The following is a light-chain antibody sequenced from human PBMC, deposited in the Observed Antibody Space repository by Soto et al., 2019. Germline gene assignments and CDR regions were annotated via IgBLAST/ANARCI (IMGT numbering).Light chain of an antibody. Sequence: DIPMTQSPSSLSASVGDRVTITCRASQDISVYLASYQQKPGKVPKLLIYSASTLKSGVPSRFRRSGSGTDFTLTISSLQPEDVATYFCQKFNTAPLTCGQGTRLEIK. CDR1: QDISVY. CDR2: SAS. CDR3: QKFNTAPLT. V-gene: IGKV1-27*01. J-gene: IGKJ5*01.